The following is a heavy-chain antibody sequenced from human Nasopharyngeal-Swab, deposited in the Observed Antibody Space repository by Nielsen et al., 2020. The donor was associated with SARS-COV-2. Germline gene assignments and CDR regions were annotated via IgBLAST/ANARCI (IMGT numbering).Heavy chain of an antibody. CDR1: GFTFSDYY. D-gene: IGHD3-10*01. CDR3: AREKGYQVLLDYYNHGLDV. CDR2: ITATGPNT. J-gene: IGHJ6*02. V-gene: IGHV3-11*01. Sequence: GESLNISCASSGFTFSDYYMAWLRPAPRKGLDWLSYITATGPNTDSAYSVKGRFTISRDNANNLLFLQMNSLRGEDTAVYYCAREKGYQVLLDYYNHGLDVWGHGTAVTVSS.